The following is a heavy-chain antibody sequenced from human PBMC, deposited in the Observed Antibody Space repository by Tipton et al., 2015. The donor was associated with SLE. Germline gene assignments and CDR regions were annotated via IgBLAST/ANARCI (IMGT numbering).Heavy chain of an antibody. Sequence: TLSLTCTVSGGSISGYYSSWIRQPPGKGLEWIAYVSYSGSTNYNPSLKSRVTISVDTSKNQFSLKLSSVTAADTAVYYCGRGWEGGNSFDYWGQGTLVTVSS. J-gene: IGHJ4*02. V-gene: IGHV4-59*12. D-gene: IGHD2-15*01. CDR2: VSYSGST. CDR3: GRGWEGGNSFDY. CDR1: GGSISGYY.